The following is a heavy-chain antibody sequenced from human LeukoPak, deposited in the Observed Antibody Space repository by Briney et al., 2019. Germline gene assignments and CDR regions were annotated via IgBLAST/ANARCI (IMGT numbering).Heavy chain of an antibody. CDR1: GDSISSSSYY. D-gene: IGHD2-2*01. CDR3: ARPYCSSTSCYGPDDAFDI. CDR2: IYNSGST. Sequence: PSETLSLTCTVSGDSISSSSYYWGWIRQPPGKGLEWIGSIYNSGSTYYNPSLKSRVTISVDTSKDQFSLNLYSVTAADTAVYYCARPYCSSTSCYGPDDAFDIWGQGTMVTVSS. V-gene: IGHV4-39*01. J-gene: IGHJ3*02.